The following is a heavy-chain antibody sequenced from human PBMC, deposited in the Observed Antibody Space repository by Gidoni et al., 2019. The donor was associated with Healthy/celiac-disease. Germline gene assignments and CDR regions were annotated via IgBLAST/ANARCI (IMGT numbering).Heavy chain of an antibody. D-gene: IGHD5-12*01. V-gene: IGHV3-30*18. J-gene: IGHJ4*02. CDR1: GFTFSSYG. Sequence: QVQLVESGGGVVQPGRSLRLSCAAPGFTFSSYGMHWVRQAPVKGLEWVAVISYDGSNKYYADSVKGRFTISRDNSKNTLYLQMNSLRAEDTAVYYCAKDPNIVATILDYWGQGTLVTVSS. CDR2: ISYDGSNK. CDR3: AKDPNIVATILDY.